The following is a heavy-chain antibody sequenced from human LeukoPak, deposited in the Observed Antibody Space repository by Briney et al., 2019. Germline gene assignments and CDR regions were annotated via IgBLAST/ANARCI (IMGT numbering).Heavy chain of an antibody. V-gene: IGHV3-23*01. J-gene: IGHJ3*02. D-gene: IGHD2-21*02. CDR1: GFTFSDYY. Sequence: GGSLRLSCAASGFTFSDYYMSWVRQAPGKGLEWVSAISGSGGSTYYADSVKGRFTISRDNSKNTLYLQMNSLRAEDTAVYYCAKDIVVVTAILGAFDIWGQGTMVTVSS. CDR3: AKDIVVVTAILGAFDI. CDR2: ISGSGGST.